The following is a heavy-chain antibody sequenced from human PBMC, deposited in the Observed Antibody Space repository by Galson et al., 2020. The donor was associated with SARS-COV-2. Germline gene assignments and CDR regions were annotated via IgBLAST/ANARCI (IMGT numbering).Heavy chain of an antibody. J-gene: IGHJ3*02. CDR3: ARDFDGAFDI. V-gene: IGHV3-53*04. Sequence: QLGESLKISCAASGFTVSSNYMSWVRQAPGKGLEWVSIIYSGGSTDYADSVKGRFTISRHNSKNTLYLQMNSLRPEDTAVYYCARDFDGAFDIWGQGTMVTVSS. CDR2: IYSGGST. CDR1: GFTVSSNY.